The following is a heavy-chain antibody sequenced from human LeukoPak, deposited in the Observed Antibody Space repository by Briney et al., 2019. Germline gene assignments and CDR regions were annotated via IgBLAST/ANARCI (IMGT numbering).Heavy chain of an antibody. J-gene: IGHJ4*02. D-gene: IGHD3-22*01. CDR1: GFTVSRNY. CDR2: IYSGGST. V-gene: IGHV3-53*01. Sequence: GGPLSLSWPASGFTVSRNYLSWVRQPPGKGLEWVSVIYSGGSTYYADSVKGRFTISRDKSKNTLYLQMNSLRAEDTAIYYCARKTDSGGSGDFWGQGTLVTVSS. CDR3: ARKTDSGGSGDF.